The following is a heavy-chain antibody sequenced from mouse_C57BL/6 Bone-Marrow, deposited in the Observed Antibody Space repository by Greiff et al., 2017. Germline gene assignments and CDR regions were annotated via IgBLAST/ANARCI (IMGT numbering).Heavy chain of an antibody. CDR2: IYPRSGNT. D-gene: IGHD3-2*02. CDR1: GYTFTSYG. CDR3: ARRETAQPYYFDY. J-gene: IGHJ2*01. V-gene: IGHV1-81*01. Sequence: VKLMESGAELARPGASVKLSCKASGYTFTSYGISWVKQSTGQGLEWIGEIYPRSGNTYYNEKFKGKATLTADKSSSTAYMELRSLTSEDSAVYFCARRETAQPYYFDYWGQGTTLTVSS.